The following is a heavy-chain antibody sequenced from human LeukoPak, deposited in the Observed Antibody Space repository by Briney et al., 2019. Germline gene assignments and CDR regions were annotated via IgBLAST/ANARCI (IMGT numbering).Heavy chain of an antibody. V-gene: IGHV4-34*01. CDR1: GGSISSYY. CDR2: INHSGST. Sequence: SETLSLTCTVSGGSISSYYWSWIRQPPGKGLEWIGEINHSGSTNYNPSLKSRVTISVDTSKNRFSLKLSSVTAADTAVYSCARRRLRENYFDYWGQGTLVTVSS. J-gene: IGHJ4*02. CDR3: ARRRLRENYFDY. D-gene: IGHD5/OR15-5a*01.